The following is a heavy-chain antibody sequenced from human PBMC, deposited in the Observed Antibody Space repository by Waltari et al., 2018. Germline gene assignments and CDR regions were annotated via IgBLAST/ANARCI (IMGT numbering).Heavy chain of an antibody. CDR3: ATVTTFSISPGMTIDY. D-gene: IGHD4-4*01. Sequence: QVQLVQSGAEVKKPGASVKVSCKASGYTFTSYDINWVRQATGQGLEWMGWMNPNSGNTGQAQKFQGRVTMTRNTSISTAYMELSSLRSEDTAVYYCATVTTFSISPGMTIDYWGQGTLVTVSS. CDR2: MNPNSGNT. J-gene: IGHJ4*02. V-gene: IGHV1-8*01. CDR1: GYTFTSYD.